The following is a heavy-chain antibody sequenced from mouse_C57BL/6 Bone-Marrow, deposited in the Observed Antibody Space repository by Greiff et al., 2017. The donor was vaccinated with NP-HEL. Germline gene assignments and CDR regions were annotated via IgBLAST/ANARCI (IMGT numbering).Heavy chain of an antibody. J-gene: IGHJ1*03. D-gene: IGHD1-1*01. CDR2: IYPGDGDT. Sequence: QVQLQQSGPELVKPGASVKISCKASGYAFSSSWMNWVKQRPGKGLEWIGRIYPGDGDTNYNGKFKGKATLTADKSSSTAYMQLSSLTSEDSAVYFCAKNYYGSSDWYFDVWGTGTTVTVSA. CDR1: GYAFSSSW. CDR3: AKNYYGSSDWYFDV. V-gene: IGHV1-82*01.